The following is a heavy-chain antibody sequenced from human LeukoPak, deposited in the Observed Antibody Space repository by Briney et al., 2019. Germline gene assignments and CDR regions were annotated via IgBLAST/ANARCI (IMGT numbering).Heavy chain of an antibody. CDR2: ISYDGSNK. D-gene: IGHD6-13*01. CDR3: ARDKSSSWYINWFDP. CDR1: GFTFSSYA. V-gene: IGHV3-30*09. J-gene: IGHJ5*02. Sequence: PGGSLGLSCAASGFTFSSYAMHWVRQAPGKGLEWVAVISYDGSNKYYADSVKGRFAISRDNSKNTLYLQMNSLRAEDTAVYYCARDKSSSWYINWFDPWGQGTLVTVSS.